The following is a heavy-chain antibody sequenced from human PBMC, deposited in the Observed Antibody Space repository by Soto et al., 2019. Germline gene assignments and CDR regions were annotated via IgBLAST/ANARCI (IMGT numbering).Heavy chain of an antibody. D-gene: IGHD2-15*01. CDR2: INPSGGST. V-gene: IGHV1-46*01. J-gene: IGHJ6*02. Sequence: ASVKVSCKASGYTFTSYYMHWVRQAPGQGLEWMGIINPSGGSTSYAQKFQGRVTMTRDTSTSTVYMELSSLRSEDTAVYYCEREGVVVVAATTDYYYYGMDVWGQGTTVTVSS. CDR1: GYTFTSYY. CDR3: EREGVVVVAATTDYYYYGMDV.